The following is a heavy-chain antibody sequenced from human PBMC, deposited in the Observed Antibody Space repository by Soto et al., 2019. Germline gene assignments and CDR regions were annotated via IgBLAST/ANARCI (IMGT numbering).Heavy chain of an antibody. CDR2: IYYSGST. J-gene: IGHJ2*01. V-gene: IGHV4-31*03. CDR1: GGSISSGGYY. CDR3: ASGAYGGNPYWYFDL. D-gene: IGHD2-15*01. Sequence: QVQLQESGPGLVKPSQTLSLTCTVSGGSISSGGYYWSWIRQHPGKGLEWIGYIYYSGSTYYNPSLKGRVTISVDTSKPQFSLKLSSVTAADTAVYYCASGAYGGNPYWYFDLWGRGTLVTVSS.